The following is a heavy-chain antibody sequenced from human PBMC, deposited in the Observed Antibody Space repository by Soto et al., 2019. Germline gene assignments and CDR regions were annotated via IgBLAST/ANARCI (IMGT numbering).Heavy chain of an antibody. CDR3: AGLRGYAGSPIDY. Sequence: SETLSLTCTVSGGSIISGYWSWIRQPPGKGLEWIGYIPYSGNTNYNPSLKSRVTMSVDTPKNQFSLRLSSVTTADTAVYYCAGLRGYAGSPIDYWGQGTLVTVSS. CDR1: GGSIISGY. V-gene: IGHV4-59*01. J-gene: IGHJ4*02. D-gene: IGHD2-15*01. CDR2: IPYSGNT.